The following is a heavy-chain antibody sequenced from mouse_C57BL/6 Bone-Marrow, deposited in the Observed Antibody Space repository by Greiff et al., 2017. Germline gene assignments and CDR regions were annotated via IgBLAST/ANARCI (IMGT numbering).Heavy chain of an antibody. CDR1: GYTFTSYG. CDR3: ARGWLLWYFDV. D-gene: IGHD2-3*01. Sequence: VQLQESGAELARPGASVKLSCKASGYTFTSYGISWVKQRTGQGLEWIGEFYPRSGNTYYNEKFKGKATLTADKASSTAYMELRSLTSEDAAVYFCARGWLLWYFDVWGTGTTVTVSA. V-gene: IGHV1-81*01. CDR2: FYPRSGNT. J-gene: IGHJ1*03.